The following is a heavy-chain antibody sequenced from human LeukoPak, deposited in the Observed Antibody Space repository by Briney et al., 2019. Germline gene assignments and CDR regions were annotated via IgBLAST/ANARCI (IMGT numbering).Heavy chain of an antibody. J-gene: IGHJ6*02. V-gene: IGHV3-21*01. CDR2: ISSSSSYI. D-gene: IGHD1-26*01. CDR1: GFTFSSYS. CDR3: AREPPPWGSGSYGYGMDV. Sequence: PGGSLRLSCAASGFTFSSYSMNWVRQAPGKGLEWVSSISSSSSYIYYADSVKGRFTISRDNAKNSLYLQMNSLRAEDTAVYYCAREPPPWGSGSYGYGMDVWGQGTTVTVSS.